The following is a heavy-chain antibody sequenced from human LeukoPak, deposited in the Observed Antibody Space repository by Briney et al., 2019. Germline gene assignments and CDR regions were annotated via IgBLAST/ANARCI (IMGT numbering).Heavy chain of an antibody. V-gene: IGHV4-59*01. CDR2: IYYSGST. J-gene: IGHJ3*02. Sequence: ASETPSLTCTVSGGSISSYYWSWIRQPPGKGLEWIGYIYYSGSTNYNPSLKSRVTISVDTSKNQFSLKLSSVTAADTAVYYCARDYYDSSGFHAFDIWGQGTMVTVSS. CDR3: ARDYYDSSGFHAFDI. D-gene: IGHD3-22*01. CDR1: GGSISSYY.